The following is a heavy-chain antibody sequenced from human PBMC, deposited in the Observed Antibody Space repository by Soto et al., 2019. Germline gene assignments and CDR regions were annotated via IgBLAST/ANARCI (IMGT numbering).Heavy chain of an antibody. CDR2: VYYTGST. D-gene: IGHD6-19*01. CDR3: ARGGGSSAWD. Sequence: QVGLQESGPGLVKPSETLSLTCSVSGDSVGSGDHYWNWIRQSPGRGLEWIGYVYYTGSTNFNPSLGIRVTISVDTSKNQFSLRLSYLTAADTAVYYCARGGGSSAWDWGRGTLVTVSS. V-gene: IGHV4-61*08. J-gene: IGHJ4*02. CDR1: GDSVGSGDHY.